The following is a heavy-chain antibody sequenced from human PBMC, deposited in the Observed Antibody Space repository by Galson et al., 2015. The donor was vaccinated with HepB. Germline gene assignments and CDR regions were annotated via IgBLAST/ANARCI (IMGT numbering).Heavy chain of an antibody. CDR2: ISGSGGNT. J-gene: IGHJ5*02. D-gene: IGHD6-19*01. CDR3: AKARLIVVAANWFDP. CDR1: GFTFSSYA. V-gene: IGHV3-23*01. Sequence: SLRLSCAASGFTFSSYAMTWVRQAPGKGLEWVSAISGSGGNTYYADSVKGRFIISRDNSKNTLYLHMHSLRAEDTAIYYCAKARLIVVAANWFDPWGQGTLVTVSS.